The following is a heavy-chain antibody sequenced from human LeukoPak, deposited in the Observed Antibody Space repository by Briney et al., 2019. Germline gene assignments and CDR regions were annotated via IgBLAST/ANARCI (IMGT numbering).Heavy chain of an antibody. J-gene: IGHJ4*02. D-gene: IGHD4-17*01. CDR2: ISGSGGGT. CDR1: GFTVSTSA. Sequence: PGGSLRLSCAAAGFTVSTSAMSWVRQAPGKGLEWVSGISGSGGGTYYADSVKGRFSISRDISKNTLYLQMNSLRAEDTAVYYCARVGATSYGDYDYWGQGTLVTVSS. V-gene: IGHV3-23*01. CDR3: ARVGATSYGDYDY.